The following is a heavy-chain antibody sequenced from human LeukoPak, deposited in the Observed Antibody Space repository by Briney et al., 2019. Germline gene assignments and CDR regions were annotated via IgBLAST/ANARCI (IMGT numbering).Heavy chain of an antibody. D-gene: IGHD3-10*01. CDR3: AREELGGYYGSGSYSY. Sequence: ASVKVSCKASGYTFTGYYMHWVRQAPGQGLEWMGWINPNSGGTNYAQKFQGWVTMTRDTSISTAYMELSRLRSDDTAAYYCAREELGGYYGSGSYSYWGQGTLVTVSS. V-gene: IGHV1-2*04. CDR1: GYTFTGYY. CDR2: INPNSGGT. J-gene: IGHJ4*02.